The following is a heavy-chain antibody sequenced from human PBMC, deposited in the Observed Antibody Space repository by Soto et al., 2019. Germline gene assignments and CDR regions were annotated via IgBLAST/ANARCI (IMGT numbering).Heavy chain of an antibody. CDR3: AREAGLYSGSYYDYFDY. Sequence: PSETLSLTCTVSADSLSGYYWSWIRQAPGKGLHWIGYTHYSGSTNYNPSLKSRVTISVDTSKNQFSLNLNSVTAADTAVYYCAREAGLYSGSYYDYFDYWGQGTLVTVSS. CDR2: THYSGST. CDR1: ADSLSGYY. V-gene: IGHV4-59*01. D-gene: IGHD1-26*01. J-gene: IGHJ4*02.